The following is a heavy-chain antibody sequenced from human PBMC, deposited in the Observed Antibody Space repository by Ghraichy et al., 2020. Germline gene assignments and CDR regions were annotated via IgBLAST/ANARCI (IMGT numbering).Heavy chain of an antibody. CDR2: INAGNGNT. V-gene: IGHV1-3*01. Sequence: ASVKVSCKASGYTFTSYAMHWVRQAPGQRLEWMGWINAGNGNTKYSQKFQGRVTITRDTSASTVYMELSSLRSEDTAVYYCAREGAYSGSYFSSLHAFDIWGQGTMVTVSS. D-gene: IGHD1-26*01. J-gene: IGHJ3*02. CDR1: GYTFTSYA. CDR3: AREGAYSGSYFSSLHAFDI.